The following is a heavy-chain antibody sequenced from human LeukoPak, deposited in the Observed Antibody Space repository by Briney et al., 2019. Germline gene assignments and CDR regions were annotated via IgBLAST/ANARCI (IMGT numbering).Heavy chain of an antibody. J-gene: IGHJ4*02. Sequence: SETLSLTCTVSGGSISSSSYYWGWIRQPPGKGLEWIGSIYYSGSTYYNPSLKSRVTISVDTSKNQFSLKLNSVTAADAAVYYCVRESGSYFHYWGPGTRVIVSS. CDR3: VRESGSYFHY. V-gene: IGHV4-39*01. CDR1: GGSISSSSYY. CDR2: IYYSGST. D-gene: IGHD1-26*01.